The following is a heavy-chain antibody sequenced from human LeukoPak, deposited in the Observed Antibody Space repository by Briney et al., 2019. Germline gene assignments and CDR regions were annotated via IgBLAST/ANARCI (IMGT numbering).Heavy chain of an antibody. CDR1: GGSISSSSYY. CDR3: ARHFPYCSSTSCYAGRYYYYYGMDV. D-gene: IGHD2-2*01. Sequence: SETLSLTCTVSGGSISSSSYYWGWIRQPPGKGLEWIGSIYYSGSTYYNPSLKSRVTISVDTSKNQFSLKLSSVTAADTAVYYCARHFPYCSSTSCYAGRYYYYYGMDVWGQRTTVTVSS. J-gene: IGHJ6*02. V-gene: IGHV4-39*01. CDR2: IYYSGST.